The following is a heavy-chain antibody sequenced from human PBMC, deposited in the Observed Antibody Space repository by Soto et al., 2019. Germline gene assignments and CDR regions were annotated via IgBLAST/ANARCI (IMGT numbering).Heavy chain of an antibody. D-gene: IGHD3-16*01. CDR1: GGSISSGGYY. CDR2: IYYSGST. CDR3: ASVRGIDPRMDV. Sequence: SETLSLTCTVSGGSISSGGYYWSWIRQHPGKGLEWIGYIYYSGSTYYNPSLKSRVTISVDTSKNQFSLKLSSVTAADTAVYYCASVRGIDPRMDVWGQGTTVTVAS. V-gene: IGHV4-31*03. J-gene: IGHJ6*02.